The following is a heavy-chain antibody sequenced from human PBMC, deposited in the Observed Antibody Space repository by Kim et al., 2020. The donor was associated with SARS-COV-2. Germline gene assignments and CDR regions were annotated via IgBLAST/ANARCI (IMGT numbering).Heavy chain of an antibody. CDR2: ISYDGSNK. D-gene: IGHD5-12*01. V-gene: IGHV3-30*18. J-gene: IGHJ4*01. CDR1: GFTFSSYG. CDR3: AKDFEWLSEAPYFDY. Sequence: GGSLRLSCAASGFTFSSYGMHWVRQAPGKGLEWVAVISYDGSNKYYADSVKGRFTISRDNSKNTLYLQMNSLRAEDTAVYYCAKDFEWLSEAPYFDYWG.